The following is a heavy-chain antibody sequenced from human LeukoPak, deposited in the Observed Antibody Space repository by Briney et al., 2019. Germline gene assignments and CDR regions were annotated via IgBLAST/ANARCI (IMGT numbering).Heavy chain of an antibody. J-gene: IGHJ3*02. D-gene: IGHD2-2*01. CDR3: ARDIRSSSYPDAFDI. V-gene: IGHV3-48*01. CDR1: GFTFSSYS. Sequence: GGSLRLSCAASGFTFSSYSMNWVRPAPGEGLGWGSYISSSSSTIYYADSVKGRFTISRDNAKNSLYLQINSLRAEDTAVYYCARDIRSSSYPDAFDIWGQGSMVTVSS. CDR2: ISSSSSTI.